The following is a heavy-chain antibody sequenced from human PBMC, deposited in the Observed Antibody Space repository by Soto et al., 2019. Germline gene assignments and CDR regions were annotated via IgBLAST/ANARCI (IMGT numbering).Heavy chain of an antibody. J-gene: IGHJ4*02. Sequence: GGSLRLSCAASGFTFSTLVMSWVRQAPGKGLEWVSSIRGSGGSTYYADSVKGRFTISRDNSKNTLYLQMNTLRAEDTAVYYCAKDQIHSGYAREIYDYWGQGTLVTVSS. D-gene: IGHD5-12*01. CDR1: GFTFSTLV. CDR2: IRGSGGST. CDR3: AKDQIHSGYAREIYDY. V-gene: IGHV3-23*01.